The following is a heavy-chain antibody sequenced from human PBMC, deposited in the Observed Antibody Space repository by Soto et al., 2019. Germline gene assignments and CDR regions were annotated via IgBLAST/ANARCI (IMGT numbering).Heavy chain of an antibody. Sequence: SETLSLTCPVSGGSISSYYWSWIRQPPGKGLEWIGYIYNSGSTNYNPSLKSRVTISVDKSKNQFSLKLSSVTAADTAVYYCATAPAGTGGYYYGMDVWGQGTTVTVSS. J-gene: IGHJ6*02. D-gene: IGHD6-13*01. CDR1: GGSISSYY. V-gene: IGHV4-59*12. CDR3: ATAPAGTGGYYYGMDV. CDR2: IYNSGST.